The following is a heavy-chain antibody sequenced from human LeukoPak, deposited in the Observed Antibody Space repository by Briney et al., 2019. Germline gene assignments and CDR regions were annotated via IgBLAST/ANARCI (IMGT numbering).Heavy chain of an antibody. J-gene: IGHJ6*02. D-gene: IGHD3-10*01. CDR1: GDSVSSNSAA. CDR3: ARAPYYGSGSYYIDYYYGMDV. CDR2: TYYRSKWYS. Sequence: SQTLSLTCAISGDSVSSNSAAWNWIRQSPSRGLEWLGRTYYRSKWYSDYAVSVKSRITINPDTSKNQFSLQLNSVTPEDTAVYYCARAPYYGSGSYYIDYYYGMDVWGQGTTVTVSS. V-gene: IGHV6-1*01.